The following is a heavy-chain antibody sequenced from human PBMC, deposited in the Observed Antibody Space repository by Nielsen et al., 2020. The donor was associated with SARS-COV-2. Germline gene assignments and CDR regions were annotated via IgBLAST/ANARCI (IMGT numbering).Heavy chain of an antibody. Sequence: ASVKVSCKASGYTFTSYAMNWVRQAPGQGLEWMGWINTNTGNPTYAQGFTGRFVFSLDTSVSTAYLQISSLKAEDTAVYYCARRIVVVPAYYYYYGMDVWGQGTTVTVSS. J-gene: IGHJ6*02. V-gene: IGHV7-4-1*02. CDR1: GYTFTSYA. D-gene: IGHD2-2*01. CDR3: ARRIVVVPAYYYYYGMDV. CDR2: INTNTGNP.